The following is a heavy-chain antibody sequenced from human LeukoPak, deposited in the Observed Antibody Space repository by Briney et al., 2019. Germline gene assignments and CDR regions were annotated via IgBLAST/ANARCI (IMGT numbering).Heavy chain of an antibody. J-gene: IGHJ4*02. D-gene: IGHD2-2*01. CDR1: GFTFSSYG. CDR2: ISYDGSNK. Sequence: PGGSLRLSCAASGFTFSSYGMHWVRQAPGKGLEWVAVISYDGSNKYYADSVKGRFTISRDNSKNTLYLQMNSLRAEDTAVYYCARDLGYCSSTSCPYYFDYWGQGTLVTVSS. V-gene: IGHV3-30*03. CDR3: ARDLGYCSSTSCPYYFDY.